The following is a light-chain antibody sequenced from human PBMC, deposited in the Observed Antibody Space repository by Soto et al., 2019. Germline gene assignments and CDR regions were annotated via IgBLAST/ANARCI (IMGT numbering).Light chain of an antibody. Sequence: QSALTQPASVSGSPGQSITISCTGTSSDVGGSNYVSWYQQHPGKAPKLMIYDVNNRPSGISNRFSGCKSGNTASLTISGLQAEDEADYYCSSYRSGSTLVFGGGTKLTVL. CDR2: DVN. V-gene: IGLV2-14*01. J-gene: IGLJ2*01. CDR3: SSYRSGSTLV. CDR1: SSDVGGSNY.